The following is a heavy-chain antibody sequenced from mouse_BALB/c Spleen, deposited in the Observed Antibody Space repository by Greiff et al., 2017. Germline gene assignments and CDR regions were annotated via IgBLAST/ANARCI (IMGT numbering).Heavy chain of an antibody. V-gene: IGHV3-8*02. CDR2: ISYSGST. J-gene: IGHJ4*01. Sequence: VQLKQSGPSLVKPSQTLSLTCSVTGDSITSGYWNWIRKFPGNKLEYMGYISYSGSTYYNPSLKSRISITRDTSKNQYYLQLNSVTTEDTATYYCARSYDHDGYYYAMDYWGQGTSVTVSS. CDR1: GDSITSGY. CDR3: ARSYDHDGYYYAMDY. D-gene: IGHD2-4*01.